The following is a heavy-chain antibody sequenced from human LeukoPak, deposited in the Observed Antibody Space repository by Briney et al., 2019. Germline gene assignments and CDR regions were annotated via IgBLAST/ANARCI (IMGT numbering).Heavy chain of an antibody. D-gene: IGHD5-18*01. V-gene: IGHV1-24*01. CDR1: GYTLTELS. CDR3: ATEGYSYGTGTFDY. J-gene: IGHJ4*02. CDR2: FDPEDGET. Sequence: ASVKVSCKVSGYTLTELSMHWVRQAPGNGLEWMGGFDPEDGETIYAQKFQGRVTMTEDTSTDTAYMELSSLRSEDTAVYYCATEGYSYGTGTFDYWGQGTLVTVSS.